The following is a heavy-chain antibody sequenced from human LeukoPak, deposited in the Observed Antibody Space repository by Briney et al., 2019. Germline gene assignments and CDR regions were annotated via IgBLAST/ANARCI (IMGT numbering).Heavy chain of an antibody. V-gene: IGHV4-59*01. CDR1: GGSISSYY. J-gene: IGHJ3*02. CDR2: IYYSGST. Sequence: SETLSLTCTVSGGSISSYYWSWIRQPPGKGLEWIGYIYYSGSTNYNPSLKSRVTISVDTSKNQFSLKLSSVTAADTAVYYCARELSNDAFDIWGQGTTVTVSS. D-gene: IGHD3-3*02. CDR3: ARELSNDAFDI.